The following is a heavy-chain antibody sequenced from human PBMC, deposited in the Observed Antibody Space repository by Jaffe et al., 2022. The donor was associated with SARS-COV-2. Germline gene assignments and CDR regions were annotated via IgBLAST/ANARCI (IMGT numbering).Heavy chain of an antibody. D-gene: IGHD7-27*01. CDR2: ISGVSTHI. CDR1: GLSFSNSG. CDR3: ARANSGDLRAFDI. J-gene: IGHJ3*02. V-gene: IGHV3-48*01. Sequence: EVQLVESGGGLIQPGGSLRLSCAASGLSFSNSGMSWVRQAPGKGLEWVSCISGVSTHIHYADSVKGRFTISRDNAKNSLYLQMNSLRAEDTAVYYCARANSGDLRAFDIWGQGTMVTVSS.